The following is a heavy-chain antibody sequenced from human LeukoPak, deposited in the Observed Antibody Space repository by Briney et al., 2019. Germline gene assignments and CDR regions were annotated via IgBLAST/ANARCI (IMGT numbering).Heavy chain of an antibody. J-gene: IGHJ4*02. D-gene: IGHD1-26*01. CDR2: ISGSGGST. CDR3: AKDLPSNIVGASYYFDY. Sequence: GGSLRLSCAASGFTFSSYAMSWVRQALGKGLEWVSGISGSGGSTHYADPVKGRFTISRDNSKNTLYLQMNSLGGEDTAEYYCAKDLPSNIVGASYYFDYWGQGILVTVSS. V-gene: IGHV3-23*01. CDR1: GFTFSSYA.